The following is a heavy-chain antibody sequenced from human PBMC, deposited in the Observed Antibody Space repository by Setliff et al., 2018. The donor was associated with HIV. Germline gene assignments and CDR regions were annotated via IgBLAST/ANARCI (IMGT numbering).Heavy chain of an antibody. J-gene: IGHJ4*02. CDR1: GASINSGSHY. D-gene: IGHD3-22*01. V-gene: IGHV4-31*02. Sequence: SETLSLTCSVSGASINSGSHYWTWIRQRPGRGLEWIGYIYYSGTTYYNPSLKTRLAMSLDTSSNQFSLKLRSVTAADTAVYYCARKYLVNVFDYWGQGMLATVSS. CDR2: IYYSGTT. CDR3: ARKYLVNVFDY.